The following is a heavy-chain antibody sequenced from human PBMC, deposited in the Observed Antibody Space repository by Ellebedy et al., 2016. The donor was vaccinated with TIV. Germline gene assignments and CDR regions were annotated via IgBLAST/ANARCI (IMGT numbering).Heavy chain of an antibody. CDR3: AKDAPTGYGDSDSVHYYYGMDV. Sequence: GGSLRLXCAASGFTFRRYAMSWVRQAPGKGLEWVSSISGSGGSTYYADSVKGRFTISRDNSKSTLYLQMNSLRAEDTAVYYCAKDAPTGYGDSDSVHYYYGMDVWGQGTTVTVSS. D-gene: IGHD4-17*01. J-gene: IGHJ6*02. CDR2: ISGSGGST. CDR1: GFTFRRYA. V-gene: IGHV3-23*01.